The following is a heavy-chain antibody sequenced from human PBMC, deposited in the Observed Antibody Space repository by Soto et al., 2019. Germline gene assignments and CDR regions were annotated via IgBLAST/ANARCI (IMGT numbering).Heavy chain of an antibody. CDR3: VRGGDGGAFYL. CDR1: GDTLDTRMYL. J-gene: IGHJ3*01. V-gene: IGHV4-39*02. CDR2: IHDGVTA. D-gene: IGHD2-21*02. Sequence: QLRLEASGPGLVKPSVTLSLTCTLSGDTLDTRMYLWAWIRQPPGKGLVWIANIHDGVTAEYDPNLRRRATISVDTSKKTFSLNRRSVTPADTAVYFCVRGGDGGAFYLWGRGKLVSVSS.